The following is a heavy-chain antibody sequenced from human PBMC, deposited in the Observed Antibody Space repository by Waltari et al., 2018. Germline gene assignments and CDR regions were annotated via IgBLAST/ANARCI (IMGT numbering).Heavy chain of an antibody. V-gene: IGHV3-23*01. Sequence: EVQLSESGGGLVQPGGSLRLSGAASGFNLSSLAMSWVRQAPGKGLEWVSTISGSAGSTYYADSVKGRFTISRDISKNTLFLQMNSLRAEDTALYSCAKDQYTSSRRGFDSWGQGTLVTVSS. CDR2: ISGSAGST. CDR1: GFNLSSLA. D-gene: IGHD3-10*01. CDR3: AKDQYTSSRRGFDS. J-gene: IGHJ4*02.